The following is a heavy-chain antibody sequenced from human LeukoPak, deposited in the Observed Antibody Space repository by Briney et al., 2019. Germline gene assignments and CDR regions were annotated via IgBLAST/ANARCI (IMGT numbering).Heavy chain of an antibody. D-gene: IGHD4-23*01. CDR2: ISGSGGST. CDR1: GFTFSGYS. CDR3: AKNKAQYGGDNFDY. Sequence: GGSLRLSCAASGFTFSGYSLTWVRQAPGKGLEWVSAISGSGGSTYYADSVKGRFTISRDNSKNTLYLQMNSLRAEDTDVYYCAKNKAQYGGDNFDYWGQGTLVTVSS. J-gene: IGHJ4*02. V-gene: IGHV3-23*01.